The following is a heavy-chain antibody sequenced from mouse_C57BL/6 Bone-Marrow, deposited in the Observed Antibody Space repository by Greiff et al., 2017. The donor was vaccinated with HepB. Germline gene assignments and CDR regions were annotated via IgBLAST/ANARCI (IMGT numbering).Heavy chain of an antibody. J-gene: IGHJ2*01. D-gene: IGHD1-1*01. Sequence: VQLQQPGAELVKPGASVKMSCKASGYTFTSYWITWVKQRPGQGLEWIGDIYPGSGSTNYNEKFKSKATLTVDTSSSTAYMQLSSLTSEDSAVYYCARSPVITTVVDYWGQGTTLTVSS. CDR3: ARSPVITTVVDY. V-gene: IGHV1-55*01. CDR1: GYTFTSYW. CDR2: IYPGSGST.